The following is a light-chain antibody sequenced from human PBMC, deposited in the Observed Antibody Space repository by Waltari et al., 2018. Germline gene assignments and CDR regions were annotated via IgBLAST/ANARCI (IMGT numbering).Light chain of an antibody. J-gene: IGLJ3*02. CDR2: SKD. CDR3: SSRNGRANQVV. Sequence: SSELTQDPAVSVPLGQTVRFTCQGDSLRTSYASWYQLKPGQAPVLVIYSKDKRPSGVPDRISGYSSGTTSSLTITGAQAEDEADYYCSSRNGRANQVVFAGGTKVTVL. CDR1: SLRTSY. V-gene: IGLV3-19*01.